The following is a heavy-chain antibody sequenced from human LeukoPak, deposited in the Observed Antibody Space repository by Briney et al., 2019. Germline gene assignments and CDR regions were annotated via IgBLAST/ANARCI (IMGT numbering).Heavy chain of an antibody. Sequence: ASVKVSCKASGYTFTGYYIHWVRQAPGQGLEWMGWINPNSGGTNYAQKFQGRVTMTRDTSISTAYMELSRLRSDDTAVYYCARDPDYYDSSGYYPFDYWGQGTLATVSS. CDR2: INPNSGGT. D-gene: IGHD3-22*01. CDR1: GYTFTGYY. V-gene: IGHV1-2*02. CDR3: ARDPDYYDSSGYYPFDY. J-gene: IGHJ4*02.